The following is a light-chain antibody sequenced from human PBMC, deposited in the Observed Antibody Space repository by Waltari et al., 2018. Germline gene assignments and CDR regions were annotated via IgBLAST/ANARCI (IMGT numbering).Light chain of an antibody. J-gene: IGKJ2*01. V-gene: IGKV2-28*01. CDR1: QSLRYNGNDS. Sequence: DIVMTQSPLSLPVTPGEPASLSCRSSQSLRYNGNDSLSWYVQNPGQFPQLLNFLVSGRASGVPASFIASASGTDFTLRTSGVEAGVFGFYYGRQGRQPGYPFGRGPGWRSN. CDR2: LVS. CDR3: RQGRQPGYP.